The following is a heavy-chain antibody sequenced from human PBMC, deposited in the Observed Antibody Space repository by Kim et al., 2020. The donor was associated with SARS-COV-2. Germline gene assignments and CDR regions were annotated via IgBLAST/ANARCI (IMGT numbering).Heavy chain of an antibody. V-gene: IGHV3-74*01. CDR3: ARPLSGTNCYDY. CDR1: GFTFSTYW. CDR2: INSDGSDI. D-gene: IGHD2-8*01. J-gene: IGHJ4*02. Sequence: GGSLRLSCAASGFTFSTYWMNWVRQVPGKGLVWLARINSDGSDITYADSVKGRFTISRDNAKNTLYLQLNSLRAEDTALYYCARPLSGTNCYDYWGRVTRVTVSS.